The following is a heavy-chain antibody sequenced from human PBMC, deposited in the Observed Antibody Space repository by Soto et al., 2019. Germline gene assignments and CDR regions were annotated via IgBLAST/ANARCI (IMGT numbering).Heavy chain of an antibody. D-gene: IGHD2-15*01. CDR3: ASATVVAATFDF. Sequence: ESGGGLVKPGGSPTLSCAASGFAFRSYNMNWVRQAPGKGLEWVASISSGSSNIYYADSVKGRFTISRDNAKNSLFLQMDSLRAEDSAVYYCASATVVAATFDFWGQGTLVTVSS. CDR1: GFAFRSYN. CDR2: ISSGSSNI. V-gene: IGHV3-21*01. J-gene: IGHJ4*02.